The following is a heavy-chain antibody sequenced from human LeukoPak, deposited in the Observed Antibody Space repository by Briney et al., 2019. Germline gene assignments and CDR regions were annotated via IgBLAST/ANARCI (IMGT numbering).Heavy chain of an antibody. Sequence: GGSLRLSCAASGFTFSSYSMNWVRQAPGKGLEWVSSISSSSSYIYYADSVKGRFTISRDNAKNSLYLQMNSLRAEDTAVYYCARDGNGYCSGGTCYSCPDYWGQGTLVTVSS. CDR1: GFTFSSYS. CDR2: ISSSSSYI. D-gene: IGHD2-15*01. CDR3: ARDGNGYCSGGTCYSCPDY. V-gene: IGHV3-21*01. J-gene: IGHJ4*02.